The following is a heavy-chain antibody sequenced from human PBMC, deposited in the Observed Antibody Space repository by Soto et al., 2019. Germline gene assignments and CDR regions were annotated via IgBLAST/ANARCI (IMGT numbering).Heavy chain of an antibody. CDR2: ISSSGSTI. CDR1: GFTFSDYY. Sequence: GGSLRLSCAASGFTFSDYYMSWIRQAPGKGLEWVSYISSSGSTIYYADSVKGRFTISRDNAKNSLYLQMNSLRAEDTAVYYCAREGRTPLRYFDWSGDFYYYYMDVWGKGTTVTVSS. D-gene: IGHD3-9*01. V-gene: IGHV3-11*01. CDR3: AREGRTPLRYFDWSGDFYYYYMDV. J-gene: IGHJ6*03.